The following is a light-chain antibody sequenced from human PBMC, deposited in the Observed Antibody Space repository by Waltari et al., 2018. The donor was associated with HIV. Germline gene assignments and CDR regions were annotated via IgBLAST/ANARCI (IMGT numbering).Light chain of an antibody. CDR3: AAWDDTLNAYV. CDR2: YDN. V-gene: IGLV1-36*01. J-gene: IGLJ1*01. Sequence: QAALTQPPSVSEATRQRVTISCSGSSSNIGSNAVQWYQQVPGKAPKLLIYYDNLPPSGVSVRFSGSKSGTSASLAISGLQSEDEADYYCAAWDDTLNAYVFGTGTKVTVL. CDR1: SSNIGSNA.